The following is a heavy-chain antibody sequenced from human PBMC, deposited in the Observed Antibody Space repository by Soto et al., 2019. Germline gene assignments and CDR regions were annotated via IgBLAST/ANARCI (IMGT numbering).Heavy chain of an antibody. CDR1: GFTFSSYW. CDR2: IKQEGSEK. V-gene: IGHV3-7*01. CDR3: AADPRPQLGPIDY. J-gene: IGHJ4*02. D-gene: IGHD6-6*01. Sequence: EVLLVESGGGLVQPGGSLRLSCAASGFTFSSYWMTWVRQAPGKGLEWVANIKQEGSEKYYVDSVKGRFTISRDNAKNSLYQQMNSLRAEDTAVYYCAADPRPQLGPIDYWGQGTLVTVSS.